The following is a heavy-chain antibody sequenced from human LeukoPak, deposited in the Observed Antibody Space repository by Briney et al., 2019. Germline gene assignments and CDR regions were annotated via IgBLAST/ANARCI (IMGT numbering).Heavy chain of an antibody. CDR2: INHSGST. CDR3: ASGGELKLELRICHY. D-gene: IGHD1-7*01. CDR1: GGSFSGYY. Sequence: SETLSLTCAVYGGSFSGYYWSWIRQPPGKAREWIGEINHSGSTNYNPSLKSRVTISVDTSKNQFSLKLSSVTAADTAVYYCASGGELKLELRICHYWGQGTLVTVSS. V-gene: IGHV4-34*01. J-gene: IGHJ4*02.